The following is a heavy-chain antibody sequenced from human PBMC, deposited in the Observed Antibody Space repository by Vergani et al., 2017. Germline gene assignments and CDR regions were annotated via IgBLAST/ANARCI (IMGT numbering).Heavy chain of an antibody. CDR1: GGSISSGSYY. D-gene: IGHD6-6*01. CDR2: IYTSGST. CDR3: ARELAARPGYYYYYMDV. V-gene: IGHV4-61*02. J-gene: IGHJ6*03. Sequence: QVQLQESGPGLVKPSQTLSLTCTVSGGSISSGSYYWSWIRQPAGKGLEWIGRIYTSGSTNYNPSLKSRVTISVDTSKNQFSLKLSSVTAADTAVYYYARELAARPGYYYYYMDVWGKGTTVTVSS.